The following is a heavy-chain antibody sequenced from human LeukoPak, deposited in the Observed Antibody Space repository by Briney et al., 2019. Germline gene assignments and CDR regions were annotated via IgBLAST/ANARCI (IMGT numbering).Heavy chain of an antibody. CDR1: GYTFTSYG. V-gene: IGHV1-18*04. Sequence: ASVKVSCKASGYTFTSYGISWVRQAPGQGLEWMGCISAYNGNTNYAQKLQGRVTMTTDTSTSTAYMELRSLRSDDTAVYYCAREAPQYSSSWEYGMDVWGKGTTVTVSS. CDR3: AREAPQYSSSWEYGMDV. J-gene: IGHJ6*04. CDR2: ISAYNGNT. D-gene: IGHD6-13*01.